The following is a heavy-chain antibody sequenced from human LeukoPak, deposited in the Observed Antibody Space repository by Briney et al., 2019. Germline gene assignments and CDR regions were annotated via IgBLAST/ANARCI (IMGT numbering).Heavy chain of an antibody. CDR3: AKDPGYSSSWYMDY. J-gene: IGHJ4*02. V-gene: IGHV3-30*18. D-gene: IGHD6-13*01. CDR1: GFTFSSYG. Sequence: GGSLRLSCAASGFTFSSYGMDWVRQAPGKGLEWVAVISYDGSNKYYADSVKGRFTISRDNSKNTLYLQMNSLRAEDTAVYYCAKDPGYSSSWYMDYWGQGTLVTVSS. CDR2: ISYDGSNK.